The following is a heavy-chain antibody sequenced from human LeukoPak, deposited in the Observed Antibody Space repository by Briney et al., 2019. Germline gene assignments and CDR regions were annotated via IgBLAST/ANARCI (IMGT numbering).Heavy chain of an antibody. J-gene: IGHJ4*02. CDR1: GGSISSGGYY. V-gene: IGHV4-30-2*01. Sequence: SETLSLTCTVSGGSISSGGYYWRWIRQPPGKGLEWIGYIYQSGSTYYNPSLKSRVTISVDRSKNQFSLKLSSVTAADTAVYYCAREVATVTFDYWGQGTLVTVSS. CDR3: AREVATVTFDY. CDR2: IYQSGST. D-gene: IGHD4-11*01.